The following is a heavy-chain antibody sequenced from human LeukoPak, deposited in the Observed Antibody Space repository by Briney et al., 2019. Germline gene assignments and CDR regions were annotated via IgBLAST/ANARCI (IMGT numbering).Heavy chain of an antibody. CDR3: AKDKGDFWSGHHY. J-gene: IGHJ4*02. CDR2: ITGSGGST. V-gene: IGHV3-23*01. CDR1: GFTFSNYA. D-gene: IGHD3-3*01. Sequence: GGSLRLSCAASGFTFSNYAMSWVRQAPGKGLEWVSAITGSGGSTYYADSVKGRFTISRDNSKNTLYLQMSSLRAEDTAVYYCAKDKGDFWSGHHYWGQGTLVTVSS.